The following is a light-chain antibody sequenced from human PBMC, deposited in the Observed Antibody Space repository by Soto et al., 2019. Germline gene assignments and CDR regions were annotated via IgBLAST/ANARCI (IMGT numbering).Light chain of an antibody. J-gene: IGKJ5*01. CDR2: DAS. Sequence: DIQMTQSPSSLSASVGDRVTITCQASQDISKFLNWYQQKPGKAPKLLIHDASSLKTGVPSSFSGSGSGTDFTFTINSLQPDDIATYFCQQHHDLPITFGQGTRLEIK. CDR1: QDISKF. CDR3: QQHHDLPIT. V-gene: IGKV1-33*01.